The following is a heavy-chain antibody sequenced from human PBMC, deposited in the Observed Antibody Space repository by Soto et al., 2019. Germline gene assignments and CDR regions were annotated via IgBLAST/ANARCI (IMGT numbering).Heavy chain of an antibody. V-gene: IGHV4-34*01. Sequence: SETLSLTCAVYGGSFSGYYWSWIRQPPGKGLEWIGEINHSGSTNYNPSLKSRVTISVDTSKNQFSLKPSSVTAADTAVYYCARGHETYCSGGSCYSNWFDPWGQGTLVTVSS. D-gene: IGHD2-15*01. J-gene: IGHJ5*02. CDR3: ARGHETYCSGGSCYSNWFDP. CDR2: INHSGST. CDR1: GGSFSGYY.